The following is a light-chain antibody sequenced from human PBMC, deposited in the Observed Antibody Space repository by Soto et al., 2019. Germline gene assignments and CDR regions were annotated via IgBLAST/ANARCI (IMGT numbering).Light chain of an antibody. CDR1: SSNIGAGYD. J-gene: IGLJ1*01. CDR2: ANS. V-gene: IGLV1-40*01. Sequence: QSVLTQPPSVSGAPGQRVTISCTGSSSNIGAGYDVHWYQQLPGTAPKLLIYANSNRPSGVPDRFSGSKSGTSASLAITGLQAEDEADYYCQSYDSSLSAHYVFGTGTKLTVL. CDR3: QSYDSSLSAHYV.